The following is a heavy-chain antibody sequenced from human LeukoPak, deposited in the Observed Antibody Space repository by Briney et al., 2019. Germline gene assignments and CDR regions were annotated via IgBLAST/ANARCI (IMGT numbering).Heavy chain of an antibody. CDR2: INPNSGGT. J-gene: IGHJ6*03. V-gene: IGHV1-2*02. D-gene: IGHD5-24*01. Sequence: GASVKVSCKASGYTFTGYYMHWVRQAPGQGLEWMGWINPNSGGTNYAQKFQGGVTMTRDTSISTAYMELSRLRSDDTAVYYCARVEMGYNYVYYMDVWGKGTTVTVSS. CDR3: ARVEMGYNYVYYMDV. CDR1: GYTFTGYY.